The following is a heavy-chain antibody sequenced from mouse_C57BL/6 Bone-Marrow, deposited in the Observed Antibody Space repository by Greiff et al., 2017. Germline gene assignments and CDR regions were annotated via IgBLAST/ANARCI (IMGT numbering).Heavy chain of an antibody. J-gene: IGHJ3*01. CDR2: INYDGSST. CDR1: GFTFSDYY. CDR3: ARGSPDSSGPFAY. V-gene: IGHV5-16*01. D-gene: IGHD3-2*02. Sequence: EVQVVESEGGLVQPGSSMKLSCTASGFTFSDYYMAWVRQVPEKGLEWVANINYDGSSTYYLDSLKCRFIISRDNAKNILYLQMSSLKSEDTATYYCARGSPDSSGPFAYWGQGTLVTVSA.